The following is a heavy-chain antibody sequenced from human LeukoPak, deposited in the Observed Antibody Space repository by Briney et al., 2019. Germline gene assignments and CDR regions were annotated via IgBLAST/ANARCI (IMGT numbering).Heavy chain of an antibody. CDR1: GYSFTSYW. D-gene: IGHD6-6*01. V-gene: IGHV5-51*01. CDR2: IYPGDSGT. CDR3: ARSYSSSSADY. J-gene: IGHJ4*02. Sequence: GESLKISCKGSGYSFTSYWIGWVRQMPGEGLEWMGIIYPGDSGTRYSPSFQGQVTISADKSISTAYLQWSSLKASDTAMYYCARSYSSSSADYWGQGTLVTVSS.